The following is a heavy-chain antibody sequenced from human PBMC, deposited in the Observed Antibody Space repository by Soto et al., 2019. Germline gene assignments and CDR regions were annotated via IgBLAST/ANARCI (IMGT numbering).Heavy chain of an antibody. V-gene: IGHV3-30-3*01. CDR2: ISYDGSNK. CDR1: GFTFSSYA. Sequence: QVQLVESGGGVVQPGRSLRLSCAASGFTFSSYAMHWVRQAPGKGLGWVAVISYDGSNKYYADSVKGRFTISRDNSKNTLYLQMNSLRAEDTAVYYCARDEGDYYYYGMDVWGQGTTVTVSS. CDR3: ARDEGDYYYYGMDV. J-gene: IGHJ6*02. D-gene: IGHD3-16*01.